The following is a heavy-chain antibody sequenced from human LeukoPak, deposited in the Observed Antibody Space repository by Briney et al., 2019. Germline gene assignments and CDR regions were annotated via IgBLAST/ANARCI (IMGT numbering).Heavy chain of an antibody. CDR1: GFTFRNYY. Sequence: GGSLRLSCVASGFTFRNYYMHWVRQAPGKGLEWVGRIKPKTDGETTEYAAPVKDRFSISRDDSKSMMNLQMNSLKTEDTAVYYFIPPLPYPAQGGQGTLVPVS. J-gene: IGHJ4*02. V-gene: IGHV3-15*07. CDR3: IPPLPYPAQ. CDR2: IKPKTDGETT.